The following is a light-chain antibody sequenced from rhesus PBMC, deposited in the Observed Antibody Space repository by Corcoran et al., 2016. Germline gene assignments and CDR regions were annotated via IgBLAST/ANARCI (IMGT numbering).Light chain of an antibody. CDR3: QHLNSYPLT. Sequence: DIQMTQSLSSLSAYVGDRVTITFRASQGISSFLVRYQQKPGKAPNLLISAASTLESGVTSRFSGRGSGTYFTITISRLQPEDFAPYYCQHLNSYPLTIGEGTKVDLK. V-gene: IGKV1S11*01. CDR2: AAS. CDR1: QGISSF. J-gene: IGKJ4*01.